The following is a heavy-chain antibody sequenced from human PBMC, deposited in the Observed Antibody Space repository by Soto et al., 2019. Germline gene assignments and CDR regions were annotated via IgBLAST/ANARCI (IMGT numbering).Heavy chain of an antibody. CDR1: GFTFSAYA. CDR3: ARGLYGGPEH. V-gene: IGHV3-30-3*01. CDR2: ISYDSNNI. J-gene: IGHJ4*02. Sequence: QPGGSLRLSCAASGFTFSAYAMHWVRQAPSKGLEWVALISYDSNNIQYGDSVKGRFTISRDNSKNTLYLEMNRLRAEDTAVYSCARGLYGGPEHWGQGALVTVSS. D-gene: IGHD4-17*01.